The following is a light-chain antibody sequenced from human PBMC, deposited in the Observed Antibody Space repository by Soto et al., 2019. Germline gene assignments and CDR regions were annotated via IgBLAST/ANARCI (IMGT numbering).Light chain of an antibody. V-gene: IGKV3-11*01. CDR2: DAS. CDR1: QSVSSY. Sequence: EIVLTQSPATLSLSPGERATLSCRASQSVSSYLAWYQQKPGQAPRLLIYDASNMATGIPARFSGSGSGTDFTLPISSLEPEDFAVYYCQQRSNWPRTFGQGTKLEIK. CDR3: QQRSNWPRT. J-gene: IGKJ2*01.